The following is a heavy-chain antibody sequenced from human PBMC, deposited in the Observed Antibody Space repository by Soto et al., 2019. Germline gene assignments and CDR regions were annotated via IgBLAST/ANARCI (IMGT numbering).Heavy chain of an antibody. CDR1: GGSISSYY. V-gene: IGHV4-59*01. CDR2: IYYSGST. J-gene: IGHJ6*03. Sequence: SETLSLTCTVSGGSISSYYWSWIRQPPGKGLEWIGYIYYSGSTNYNPSLKSRVTISVDTSKNQFSLKLSSVTAADTAVYYCAGFTYYDFWSGYPSPYYYYYMDVWGKGTTVTVSS. CDR3: AGFTYYDFWSGYPSPYYYYYMDV. D-gene: IGHD3-3*01.